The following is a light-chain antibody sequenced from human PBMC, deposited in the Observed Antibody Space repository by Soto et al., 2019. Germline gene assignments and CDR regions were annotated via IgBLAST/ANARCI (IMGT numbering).Light chain of an antibody. J-gene: IGKJ4*02. Sequence: IVLTQSPATLSLSPGERATLYCGASQSVSTNYVAWYQQKPGLAPRLLIYDAYSRATGIPARFSGSGSGTEFTLAIKSLHSDASPLYYCQQHYAWPRTF. CDR3: QQHYAWPRT. CDR2: DAY. CDR1: QSVSTNY. V-gene: IGKV3D-20*01.